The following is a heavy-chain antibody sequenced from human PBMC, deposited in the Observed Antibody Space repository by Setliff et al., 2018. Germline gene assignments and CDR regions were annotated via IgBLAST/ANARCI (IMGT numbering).Heavy chain of an antibody. J-gene: IGHJ4*02. Sequence: SVKVSCKASGGTFRTDGFSWVRQAPGQGLEWMGRIIPVFRTANYAQKFRGRATITADEVARTAYMELSTLGSEDTAVYYCARDTRDKYDSSGYYLSLDSWGQGSLVTVSS. CDR1: GGTFRTDG. D-gene: IGHD3-22*01. V-gene: IGHV1-69*13. CDR3: ARDTRDKYDSSGYYLSLDS. CDR2: IIPVFRTA.